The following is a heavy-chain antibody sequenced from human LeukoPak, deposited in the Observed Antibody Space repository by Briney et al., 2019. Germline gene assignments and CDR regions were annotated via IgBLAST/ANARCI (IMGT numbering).Heavy chain of an antibody. CDR1: GFTFSSYS. J-gene: IGHJ4*02. D-gene: IGHD3-10*01. CDR2: ISSSSSYI. V-gene: IGHV3-21*01. CDR3: XXXEKGXSXXXXXYGXRFDY. Sequence: PGGSLRLSCAASGFTFSSYSMNWVRQAPGKGLEWVSSISSSSSYIYYADSVKGRFTISRDNAKNSLYLQMNSLRAEDTHLYYXXXXEKGXSXXXXXYGXRFDYWGQGPLVTVSS.